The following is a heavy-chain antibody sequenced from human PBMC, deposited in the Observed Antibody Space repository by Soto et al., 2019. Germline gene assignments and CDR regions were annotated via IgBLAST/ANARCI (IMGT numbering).Heavy chain of an antibody. CDR2: IYHTGKA. J-gene: IGHJ6*02. V-gene: IGHV4-4*02. Sequence: SETLSLTCAVSGDSISGNNWWSWVRQSPGKGLEWIGEIYHTGKATYNPSLKTRVTMSVDKSKNQFSLKLSSVTAADTAVYYCARGECSGGSCYSSSFPHYYGMDVWGQGTTVTVSS. CDR1: GDSISGNNW. D-gene: IGHD2-15*01. CDR3: ARGECSGGSCYSSSFPHYYGMDV.